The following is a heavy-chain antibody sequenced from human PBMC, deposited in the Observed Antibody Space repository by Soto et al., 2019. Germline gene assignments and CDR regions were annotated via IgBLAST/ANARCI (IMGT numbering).Heavy chain of an antibody. CDR1: GFTFSSYA. Sequence: GGSLRLSCAASGFTFSSYAMSWVRQAPGKGLEWVSAIIGSGVSTYYADSVKGRFTISRYNSKNTLYLQMNSLRVEDTAVYYRATFQSATGYFQDWGQGTLVTVPQ. CDR3: ATFQSATGYFQD. CDR2: IIGSGVST. J-gene: IGHJ1*01. D-gene: IGHD2-15*01. V-gene: IGHV3-23*01.